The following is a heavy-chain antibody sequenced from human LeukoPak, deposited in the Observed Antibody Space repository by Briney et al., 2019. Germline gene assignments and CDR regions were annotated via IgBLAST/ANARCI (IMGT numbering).Heavy chain of an antibody. D-gene: IGHD6-6*01. Sequence: GGSLRLSCAVSGFTFSLYTMNWVRQAPGKGLEWVSSISSSGSNIYHADSVKGRFTISRDNAKNSLYLQMNSLRAEDTAVYYCARGRPCDYWGQGTLVTVSS. V-gene: IGHV3-21*01. CDR3: ARGRPCDY. CDR2: ISSSGSNI. CDR1: GFTFSLYT. J-gene: IGHJ4*02.